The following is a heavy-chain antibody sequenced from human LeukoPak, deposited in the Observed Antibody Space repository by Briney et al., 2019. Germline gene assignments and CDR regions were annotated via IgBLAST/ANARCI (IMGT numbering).Heavy chain of an antibody. CDR3: ARDTVGASSPGAFNI. CDR2: IYHSGST. D-gene: IGHD2-15*01. V-gene: IGHV4-4*02. J-gene: IGHJ3*02. Sequence: SGTLSLTCAVSGGSISSSNWWSWVRQPPGKGLEWIGEIYHSGSTNYNPSLKSRVTISVDKSKNQFSLKLSSVTAADTAVYYCARDTVGASSPGAFNIWGQGTMVTVSS. CDR1: GGSISSSNW.